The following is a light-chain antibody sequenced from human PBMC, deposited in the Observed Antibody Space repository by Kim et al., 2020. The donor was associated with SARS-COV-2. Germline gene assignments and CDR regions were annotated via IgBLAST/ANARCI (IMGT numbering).Light chain of an antibody. V-gene: IGKV1-9*01. CDR2: AAS. CDR3: QQFNSYPRS. CDR1: QGISSY. Sequence: DIQLTQSPSFLSASVGDRVTITCRASQGISSYLAWYQQKPGKAPNLLIYAASTLQSGVPSRFSGSGSGTEFTLIISSLQPEDFATYYCQQFNSYPRSFGGGTKVDIK. J-gene: IGKJ4*01.